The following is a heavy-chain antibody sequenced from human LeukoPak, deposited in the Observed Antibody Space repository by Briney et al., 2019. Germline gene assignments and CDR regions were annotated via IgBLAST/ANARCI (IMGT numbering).Heavy chain of an antibody. CDR3: ARDFSSSITHYFDY. J-gene: IGHJ4*02. D-gene: IGHD6-6*01. Sequence: GASVKVSCKASGYTFTSYYMHWVRQAPGQGLEWMGIINPSGGSTSYAQKFQGRVTMTRDTSISTAYMELSRLRSDDTAVYYCARDFSSSITHYFDYWGQGTLVTVSS. CDR2: INPSGGST. V-gene: IGHV1-46*01. CDR1: GYTFTSYY.